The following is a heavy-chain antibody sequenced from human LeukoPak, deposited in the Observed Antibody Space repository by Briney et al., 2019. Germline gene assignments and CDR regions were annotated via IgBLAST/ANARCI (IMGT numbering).Heavy chain of an antibody. J-gene: IGHJ6*03. CDR1: GYTFTGYY. D-gene: IGHD5-12*01. Sequence: ASVKVSCKASGYTFTGYYMHWVRQAPGQGLEWMGWINPNSGGTNYAQKFQGRVTMTRDTSISTAYMELSRLRSDDTAVYYCARAPVGFYYYYMDVWGKGTTVTVSS. CDR2: INPNSGGT. CDR3: ARAPVGFYYYYMDV. V-gene: IGHV1-2*02.